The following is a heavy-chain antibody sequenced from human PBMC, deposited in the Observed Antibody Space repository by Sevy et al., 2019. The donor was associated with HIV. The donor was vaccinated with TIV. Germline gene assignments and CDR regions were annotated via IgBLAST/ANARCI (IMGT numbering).Heavy chain of an antibody. CDR2: LKQDGSKR. CDR1: GYYRSNYW. CDR3: AREGSGGFDY. Sequence: GGSLSLSCASSGYYRSNYWMSWVRQAPGKGLEWEANLKQDGSKREYVDSVKGRLTISIDNGKNSVYLQMDSLRAEDTAVYYCAREGSGGFDYWGQGTLVTVSS. J-gene: IGHJ4*02. D-gene: IGHD2-15*01. V-gene: IGHV3-7*01.